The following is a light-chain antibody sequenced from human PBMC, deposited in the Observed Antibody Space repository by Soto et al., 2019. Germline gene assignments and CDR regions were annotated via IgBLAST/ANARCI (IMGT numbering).Light chain of an antibody. CDR3: QQSYITPWT. CDR2: TAS. V-gene: IGKV1-39*01. Sequence: DIQMTQSPSSLSACVGDRVTITCRASQSISSYLNWYQQKPGKAPKLLIYTASSLQSGVPSRFSGSGSGTDFTLTISRLQPEDFAPYYCQQSYITPWTFGQGTKVDI. J-gene: IGKJ1*01. CDR1: QSISSY.